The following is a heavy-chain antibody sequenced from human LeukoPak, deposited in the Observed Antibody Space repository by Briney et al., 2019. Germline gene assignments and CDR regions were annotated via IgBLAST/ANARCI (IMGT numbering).Heavy chain of an antibody. D-gene: IGHD3-22*01. J-gene: IGHJ3*02. CDR3: TRHLNYYDSSAYYPDGAFDI. CDR2: IKSKANNYAT. CDR1: GFTFSGSA. Sequence: PGGSLRLSCAASGFTFSGSAMHWVRQASGKGLEWVGRIKSKANNYATAYAVSVKGRFTISRDDSKNTAYLQMNSLKTEDTAVFYCTRHLNYYDSSAYYPDGAFDIWGQGTMVTVSS. V-gene: IGHV3-73*01.